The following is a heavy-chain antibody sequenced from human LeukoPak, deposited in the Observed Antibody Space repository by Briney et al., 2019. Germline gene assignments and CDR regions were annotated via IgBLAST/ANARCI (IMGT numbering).Heavy chain of an antibody. V-gene: IGHV4-59*01. CDR1: GGSISNYY. D-gene: IGHD2-2*01. CDR3: ARVEGVPAAMRNYYYYYGMDV. CDR2: IYYSGST. Sequence: SETLSLTCTVSGGSISNYYWSWIRQPPGKGLEWIVYIYYSGSTNYNPSLKSRVTISVDTSKNQFSLKLSSVTAADTAVYYCARVEGVPAAMRNYYYYYGMDVWGQGTTVTVSS. J-gene: IGHJ6*02.